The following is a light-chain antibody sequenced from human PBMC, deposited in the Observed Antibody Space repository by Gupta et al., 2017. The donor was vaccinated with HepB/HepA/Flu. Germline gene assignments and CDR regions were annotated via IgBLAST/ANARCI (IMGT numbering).Light chain of an antibody. CDR2: GAS. CDR1: HSVSSSY. CDR3: QQYGSSPYT. Sequence: EILLTQSPDTLSLSPGERATLSCRASHSVSSSYLAWYQQKPGQPPRLLIYGASTRATGIPDRIRGSGSGADFTLTISRLEPEDFAVYYCQQYGSSPYTFGQGTKLEIK. J-gene: IGKJ2*01. V-gene: IGKV3-20*01.